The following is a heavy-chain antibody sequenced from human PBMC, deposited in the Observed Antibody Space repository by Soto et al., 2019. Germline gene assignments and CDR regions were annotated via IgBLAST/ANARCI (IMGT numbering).Heavy chain of an antibody. CDR3: ARESEDLTSNFDY. J-gene: IGHJ4*02. CDR1: GFTFSNFE. CDR2: INTAGSTK. V-gene: IGHV3-48*03. Sequence: GGSLRLSCAASGFTFSNFEMHWVRQAPGKGLEWVSYINTAGSTKYYAESVKGRFTISRDKARNSLFLEMNSLRAEDTAVYYCARESEDLTSNFDYWGQGTLVTVSS.